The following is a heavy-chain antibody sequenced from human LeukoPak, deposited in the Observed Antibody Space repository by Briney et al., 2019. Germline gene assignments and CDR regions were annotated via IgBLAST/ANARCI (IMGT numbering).Heavy chain of an antibody. CDR3: AKFRAAGTPWFDP. D-gene: IGHD6-13*01. CDR2: ISGSGGST. J-gene: IGHJ5*02. V-gene: IGHV3-23*01. Sequence: PGGSLRLSCAASGFTFSSYGMHWVRQAPGKGLEWVSGISGSGGSTYYADSVKGRFTISRDNSKNTLYLQMNSLRAEDTAVYYCAKFRAAGTPWFDPWGQGTLVTVSS. CDR1: GFTFSSYG.